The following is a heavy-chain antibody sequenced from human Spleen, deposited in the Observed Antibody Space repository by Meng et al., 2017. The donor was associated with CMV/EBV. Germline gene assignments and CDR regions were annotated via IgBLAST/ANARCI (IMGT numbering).Heavy chain of an antibody. CDR2: MNPNSVNT. D-gene: IGHD2-2*02. Sequence: ASVKVSCKASGYTFATYDINWVRQATGQGLAWMGWMNPNSVNTGCAQRFQGRVTITRNTSTSTGYTELSSLRSEDTAVYYCARGDIVVVPAAISDYWGQGTLVTVSS. CDR1: GYTFATYD. V-gene: IGHV1-8*03. CDR3: ARGDIVVVPAAISDY. J-gene: IGHJ4*02.